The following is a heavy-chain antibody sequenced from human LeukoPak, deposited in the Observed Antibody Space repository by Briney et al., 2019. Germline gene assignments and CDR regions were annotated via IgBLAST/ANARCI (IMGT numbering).Heavy chain of an antibody. CDR2: TYYRSRWYN. CDR1: GDSVSRNSAA. J-gene: IGHJ5*02. Sequence: SQTLSLTCVISGDSVSRNSAAWNWIRQSPSRGLEWQGRTYYRSRWYNDYAVFVKSRIAINPDTSKNQFSLQLNSVTPEDTAIYYCARGYCTGDNCPNWFDPWGQGTLVTVSS. V-gene: IGHV6-1*01. CDR3: ARGYCTGDNCPNWFDP. D-gene: IGHD2-8*02.